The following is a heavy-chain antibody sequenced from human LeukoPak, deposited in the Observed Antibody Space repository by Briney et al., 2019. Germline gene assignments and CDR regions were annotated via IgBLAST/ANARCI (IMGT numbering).Heavy chain of an antibody. CDR2: ISYDGSNK. CDR3: AKNRWGSVATPDS. Sequence: PGGSLRLSCAASGFTFSSSYAMHWVRQAPGKGLEWVAVISYDGSNKYYADSVRGRFTISRDNSKNTLYLQMNTLRTEDTALYYCAKNRWGSVATPDSWGQGTLVTVSS. V-gene: IGHV3-30*04. CDR1: GFTFSSSYA. D-gene: IGHD5-12*01. J-gene: IGHJ4*02.